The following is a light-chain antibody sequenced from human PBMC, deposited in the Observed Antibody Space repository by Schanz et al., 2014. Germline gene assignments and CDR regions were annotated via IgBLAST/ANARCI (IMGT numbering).Light chain of an antibody. J-gene: IGLJ1*01. V-gene: IGLV2-8*01. CDR3: SSYGGSHNYV. CDR1: SSDLGVYNY. CDR2: EVS. Sequence: QSALTQPPSASGSPGQSVTISCTGTSSDLGVYNYVSWYQQHPGKAPKLTIYEVSKWPSGVPDRFSGSKSGNTASLTVSGLQAEDEADYYCSSYGGSHNYVFGTGTKLTVL.